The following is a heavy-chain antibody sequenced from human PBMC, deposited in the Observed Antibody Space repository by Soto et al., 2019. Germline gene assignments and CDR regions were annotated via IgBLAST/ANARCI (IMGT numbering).Heavy chain of an antibody. CDR2: IYYSGST. D-gene: IGHD6-6*01. Sequence: PSETLSLTCTVSCGSISSGGYYWSWIRQHPGKGLEWIGYIYYSGSTYYNPSLKSRVTISVDTSKNQFSLKLSSVTAADTAVYYCASSNSSPSIFDYWGQGTLVTVSS. CDR1: CGSISSGGYY. J-gene: IGHJ4*02. CDR3: ASSNSSPSIFDY. V-gene: IGHV4-31*03.